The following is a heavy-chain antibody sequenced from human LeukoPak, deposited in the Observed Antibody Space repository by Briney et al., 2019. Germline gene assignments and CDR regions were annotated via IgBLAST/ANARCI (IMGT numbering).Heavy chain of an antibody. D-gene: IGHD3-22*01. CDR3: ARHWAYYYDSSGYSRDY. J-gene: IGHJ4*02. CDR2: IYYSGST. V-gene: IGHV4-39*01. CDR1: GFTFSSYW. Sequence: PGGSLRLSCAASGFTFSSYWMSWVRQAPGKGLEWIGSIYYSGSTYYNPSLKSRVTISVDTSKNQFSLKLSSVTAADTAVYYCARHWAYYYDSSGYSRDYWGQGTLVTVSS.